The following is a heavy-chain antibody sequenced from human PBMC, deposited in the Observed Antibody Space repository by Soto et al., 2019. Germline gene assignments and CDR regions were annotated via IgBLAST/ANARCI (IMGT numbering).Heavy chain of an antibody. V-gene: IGHV1-8*01. D-gene: IGHD3-9*01. CDR3: ARVKCYDILTGYSYYYYYYMDV. CDR2: MNPYNGNT. Sequence: ASVKVSCKASGYTFTSYDINWVRQATGQGLEWMGWMNPYNGNTNYAQKLQGRDTMTTNTSMSTAYMELRSLRSEDTAVFYCARVKCYDILTGYSYYYYYYMDVWGKGTTVTVSS. J-gene: IGHJ6*03. CDR1: GYTFTSYD.